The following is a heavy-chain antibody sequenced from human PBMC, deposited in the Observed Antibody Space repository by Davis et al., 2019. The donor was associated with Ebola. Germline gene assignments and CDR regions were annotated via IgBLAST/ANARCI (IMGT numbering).Heavy chain of an antibody. D-gene: IGHD4-17*01. CDR3: ARADGDYVYFDY. CDR1: GGSISTHY. J-gene: IGHJ4*02. Sequence: SETLSLTCTVSGGSISTHYWSWIRQPPGKGLEWIGYIYYSGSTTYNPSLKSRVTISLDTSKTQFSLKLSSVTAADTAVYYCARADGDYVYFDYWGQGILVTVSS. V-gene: IGHV4-59*11. CDR2: IYYSGST.